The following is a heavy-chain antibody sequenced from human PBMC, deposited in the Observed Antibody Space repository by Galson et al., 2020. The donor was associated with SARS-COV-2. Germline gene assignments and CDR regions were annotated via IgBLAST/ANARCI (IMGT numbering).Heavy chain of an antibody. J-gene: IGHJ6*03. Sequence: QLGESLKISCAASGFTFSSYGMHWVRQAPGKGLEWVAVIWYDGSNKYYADSVKGRFTISRDNSKNTLYLQMNSLRAEDTAVYYCAKDGLDPSVDYYYYYMDGWGKGTTVTVSS. CDR1: GFTFSSYG. D-gene: IGHD3-16*01. V-gene: IGHV3-33*06. CDR3: AKDGLDPSVDYYYYYMDG. CDR2: IWYDGSNK.